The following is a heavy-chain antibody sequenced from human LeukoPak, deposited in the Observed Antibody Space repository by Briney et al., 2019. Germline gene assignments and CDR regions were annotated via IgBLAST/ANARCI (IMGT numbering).Heavy chain of an antibody. J-gene: IGHJ4*02. Sequence: GGSLRLSCAASGFTFDDYTMHWVRQGPGTGLEWVSPISFDGVTTHYADSVKGRFTISRDNSENSLYLEMNSLRREDTALYYCAKDKYWRTANGCPDFWGQGTMVTV. V-gene: IGHV3-43*01. CDR3: AKDKYWRTANGCPDF. D-gene: IGHD2-8*02. CDR1: GFTFDDYT. CDR2: ISFDGVTT.